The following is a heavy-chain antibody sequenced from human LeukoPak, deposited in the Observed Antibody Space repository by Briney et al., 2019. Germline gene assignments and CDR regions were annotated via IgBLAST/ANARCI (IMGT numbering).Heavy chain of an antibody. CDR2: ISSSGSTI. CDR3: RSYDFWSGYYMREGYYFDY. V-gene: IGHV3-11*01. CDR1: GFTFSDYY. D-gene: IGHD3-3*01. Sequence: GGSLRLSCAASGFTFSDYYMGWIRQAPGKGLEWVSYISSSGSTIYYADSVKGRFTISRDNAKNSLYLQMNSLRAEDTAVYYCRSYDFWSGYYMREGYYFDYWGQGTLVTVSS. J-gene: IGHJ4*02.